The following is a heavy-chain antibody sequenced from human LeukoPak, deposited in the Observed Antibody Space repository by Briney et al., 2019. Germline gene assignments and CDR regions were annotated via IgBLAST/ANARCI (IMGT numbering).Heavy chain of an antibody. CDR1: GYTFTSYA. Sequence: ASVKVSCKASGYTFTSYAMHWVRQAPGQRREWMGWINAVNGNTKYSQKFQGRVTITRDTSARTAYMELSSLRSEDTAVYNCARDGEYRSAPNWFDPWGQGTLVTVSS. V-gene: IGHV1-3*01. D-gene: IGHD6-6*01. CDR2: INAVNGNT. CDR3: ARDGEYRSAPNWFDP. J-gene: IGHJ5*02.